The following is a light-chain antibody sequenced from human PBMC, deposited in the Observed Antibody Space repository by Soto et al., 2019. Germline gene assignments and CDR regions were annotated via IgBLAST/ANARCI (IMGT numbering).Light chain of an antibody. CDR2: GAS. CDR1: QGISSSH. CDR3: QQFATSQLT. Sequence: EIVLTQSAGTLSLSQGERATLSCRASQGISSSHLAWYQKKPGQAPRLLMYGASSRATGIPDRYSGSGSGTDFTLTISRLEPEDFAVYFCQQFATSQLTFGGGTKVDIK. J-gene: IGKJ4*01. V-gene: IGKV3-20*01.